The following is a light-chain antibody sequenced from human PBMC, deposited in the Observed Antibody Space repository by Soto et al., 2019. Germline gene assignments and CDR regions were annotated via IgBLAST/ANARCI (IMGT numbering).Light chain of an antibody. CDR2: GAS. CDR1: QSVSNNY. J-gene: IGKJ4*01. V-gene: IGKV3-11*01. Sequence: ELVFTPSQANPSFAPVEMSPLSFISLQSVSNNYLAWYQQKPGQAPRLLIYGASNRATGIPARFSGSGSGTDFTLTIRSLEPEDFAVSYCQQSSNWPRLNFGGGNTV. CDR3: QQSSNWPRLN.